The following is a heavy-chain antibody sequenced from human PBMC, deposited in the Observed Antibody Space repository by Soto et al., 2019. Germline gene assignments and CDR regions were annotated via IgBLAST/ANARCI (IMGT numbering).Heavy chain of an antibody. CDR3: GRALFRTSTSCYIAVSVLGLDV. V-gene: IGHV3-30-3*01. D-gene: IGHD2-2*02. Sequence: PGGSLRLSCVASGFTFSNYVMHWVRQAPGKGLEWVAVISYDGNNKYYAASVKGRFTISRDNSKNTLYLQMNSLRAEDTAIYYCGRALFRTSTSCYIAVSVLGLDVWGQGTTVTVSS. CDR1: GFTFSNYV. CDR2: ISYDGNNK. J-gene: IGHJ6*02.